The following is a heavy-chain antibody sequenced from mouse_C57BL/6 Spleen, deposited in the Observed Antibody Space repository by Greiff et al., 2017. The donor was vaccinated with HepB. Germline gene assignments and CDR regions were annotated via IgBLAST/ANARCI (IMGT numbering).Heavy chain of an antibody. Sequence: VQLQQPGAELVMPGASVKLSCKASGYTFTSYWMHWVKQRPGQGLEWIGEIDPSDSYTNYNQKFKGKSTLTVDKSSSTAYMQLSSLTSEDSAVYYCARRANWEGFAYWGQGTLVTVSA. J-gene: IGHJ3*01. CDR1: GYTFTSYW. CDR2: IDPSDSYT. CDR3: ARRANWEGFAY. V-gene: IGHV1-69*01. D-gene: IGHD4-1*01.